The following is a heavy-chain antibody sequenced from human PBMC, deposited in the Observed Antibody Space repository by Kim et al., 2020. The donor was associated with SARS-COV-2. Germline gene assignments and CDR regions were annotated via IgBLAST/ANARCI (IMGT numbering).Heavy chain of an antibody. J-gene: IGHJ5*02. D-gene: IGHD2-2*03. V-gene: IGHV4-59*08. Sequence: PPLKSRVTISVDPSKNQFSLKLTPVTAADTAVYYCAKLGYCRSASCRGFDPWGQGTLVTVSS. CDR3: AKLGYCRSASCRGFDP.